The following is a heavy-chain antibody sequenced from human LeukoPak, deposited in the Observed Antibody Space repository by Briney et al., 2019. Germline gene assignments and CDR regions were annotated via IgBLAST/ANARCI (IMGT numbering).Heavy chain of an antibody. Sequence: SETLSLTCSVSGGSISSYYWSWIRQPPGKGLEWIAYIHYSGSTNYNPSLKSRLTISVDTSKNQFSLKLTSVAAADTAVYYCARHEPYRVPVAGTYYSYPMDVWGQGTTVTVSS. CDR1: GGSISSYY. V-gene: IGHV4-59*08. J-gene: IGHJ6*02. CDR3: ARHEPYRVPVAGTYYSYPMDV. CDR2: IHYSGST. D-gene: IGHD6-19*01.